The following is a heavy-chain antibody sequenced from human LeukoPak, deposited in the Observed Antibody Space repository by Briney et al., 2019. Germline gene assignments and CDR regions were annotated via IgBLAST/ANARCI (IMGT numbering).Heavy chain of an antibody. CDR1: GGSISSSSYY. Sequence: PSETLSLTCTVSGGSISSSSYYWGWIRQPPGKGPEWIGSIYYSGSTYYNPSLKSRVTISVDTSKNQFSLKLSSVTAADTAVYYCASFYGSGSYYTTGFDYWGQGTLVTVSS. CDR2: IYYSGST. J-gene: IGHJ4*02. V-gene: IGHV4-39*01. CDR3: ASFYGSGSYYTTGFDY. D-gene: IGHD3-10*01.